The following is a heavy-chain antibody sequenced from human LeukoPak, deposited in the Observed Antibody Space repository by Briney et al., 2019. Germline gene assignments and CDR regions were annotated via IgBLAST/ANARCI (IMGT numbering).Heavy chain of an antibody. V-gene: IGHV3-72*01. J-gene: IGHJ6*03. CDR3: ASSIAARLGIYYMDV. Sequence: GGSLRLSCAASGLTFSAHNMDWVRQAPGKGLEWVGRTKNKVNSYTTEYAASVKGRFTTSRDDSEKSVYLQMNSLKTEDTAVYYCASSIAARLGIYYMDVWGKGTTVTVSS. D-gene: IGHD6-6*01. CDR1: GLTFSAHN. CDR2: TKNKVNSYTT.